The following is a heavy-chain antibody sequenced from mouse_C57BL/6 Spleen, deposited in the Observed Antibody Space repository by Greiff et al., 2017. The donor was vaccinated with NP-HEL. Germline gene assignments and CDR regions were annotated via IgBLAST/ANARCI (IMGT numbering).Heavy chain of an antibody. CDR3: TRSGYSDY. D-gene: IGHD2-3*01. V-gene: IGHV1-15*01. J-gene: IGHJ2*01. CDR2: IDPETGGT. Sequence: VQLQESGAELVRPGASVTLSCKASGYTFTDYEMHWVKQTPVHGLEWIGAIDPETGGTAYNQKFKGKAILTADKSSSTAYMELRSLTSEDSAVYYCTRSGYSDYWGQGTTLTVSS. CDR1: GYTFTDYE.